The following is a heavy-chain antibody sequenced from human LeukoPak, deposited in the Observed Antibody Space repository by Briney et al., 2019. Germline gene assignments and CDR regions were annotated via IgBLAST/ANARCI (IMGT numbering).Heavy chain of an antibody. V-gene: IGHV1-24*01. Sequence: ASVKVSCKLSGNTLRELPIQWVRQAGGKGLEWMAGFDPENAEIVYAQKFQGRVTMTEDTSTNTAYMELTSLTSDEKALYYCATRRSDFWSGFDFWGQGTQVTVSS. CDR2: FDPENAEI. CDR3: ATRRSDFWSGFDF. J-gene: IGHJ4*02. CDR1: GNTLRELP. D-gene: IGHD3-3*01.